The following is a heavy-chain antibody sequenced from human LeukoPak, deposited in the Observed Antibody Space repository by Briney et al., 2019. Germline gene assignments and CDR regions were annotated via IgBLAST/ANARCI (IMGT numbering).Heavy chain of an antibody. Sequence: GESLKISCKGSGYSFTSYWIGWVRQMPGKGLEWMGIIYPGDSDTRYSPSFQGQVTISADKSIRTAYLQWSSLKASDTAMYYCARQLSGQLLYTWFDPWGQGTLVTVSS. CDR1: GYSFTSYW. D-gene: IGHD2-2*02. CDR2: IYPGDSDT. J-gene: IGHJ5*02. CDR3: ARQLSGQLLYTWFDP. V-gene: IGHV5-51*01.